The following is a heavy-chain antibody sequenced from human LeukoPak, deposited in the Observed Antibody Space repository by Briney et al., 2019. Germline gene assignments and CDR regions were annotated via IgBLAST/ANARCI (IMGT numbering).Heavy chain of an antibody. CDR1: GGTFSSYA. CDR3: ARGRYNWNYGGAFDI. V-gene: IGHV1-69*01. J-gene: IGHJ3*02. CDR2: IIPIFGTA. D-gene: IGHD1-7*01. Sequence: SVKVSCKASGGTFSSYAISWVRQAPGEGLEWMGGIIPIFGTANYAQKFQGRVTITADESTSTAYMELSSLRSEDTAVYYCARGRYNWNYGGAFDIWGQGTMVTVSS.